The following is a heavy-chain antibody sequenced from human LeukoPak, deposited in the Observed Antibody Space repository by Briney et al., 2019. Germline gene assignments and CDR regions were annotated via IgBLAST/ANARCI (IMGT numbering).Heavy chain of an antibody. CDR3: AKGNNSLSFNFDY. CDR1: GFHFRDFS. V-gene: IGHV3-43*02. D-gene: IGHD2/OR15-2a*01. Sequence: GGSLRLSCAASGFHFRDFSMHWVRQVPGKGLEWVSLVSGDGDTTHYADSVKGRFTISRDNNKNSLFLQMNSLRVEDTAFYYCAKGNNSLSFNFDYWGQGTLVTVSS. J-gene: IGHJ4*02. CDR2: VSGDGDTT.